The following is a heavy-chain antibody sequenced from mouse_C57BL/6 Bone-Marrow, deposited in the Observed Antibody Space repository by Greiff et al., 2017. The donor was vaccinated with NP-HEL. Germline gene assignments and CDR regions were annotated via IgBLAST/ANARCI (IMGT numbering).Heavy chain of an antibody. CDR3: TTGYSDAMDY. CDR2: IDPENGDT. Sequence: EVQGVESGAELVRPGASVKLSCTASGFNIKDDYMHWVKQRPEQGLEWIGWIDPENGDTEYASKFQGKATITADTSSNTAYLQLSSLTSEDTAVYYCTTGYSDAMDYWGQGTSVTVSS. V-gene: IGHV14-4*01. CDR1: GFNIKDDY. D-gene: IGHD2-3*01. J-gene: IGHJ4*01.